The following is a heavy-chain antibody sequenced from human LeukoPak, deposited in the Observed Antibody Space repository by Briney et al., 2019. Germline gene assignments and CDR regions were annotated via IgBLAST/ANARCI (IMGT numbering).Heavy chain of an antibody. CDR2: IIPILGIA. CDR3: ARDSSRRLYYYYGMDV. D-gene: IGHD6-6*01. CDR1: GGTFSSYA. V-gene: IGHV1-69*04. Sequence: SVKVSCKASGGTFSSYAISWVRQAPGQGLEWMGRIIPILGIANYAQKFQGRVTITADKSTSTAYVELSSLRSEDTAVYYCARDSSRRLYYYYGMDVWGQGTTVTVSS. J-gene: IGHJ6*02.